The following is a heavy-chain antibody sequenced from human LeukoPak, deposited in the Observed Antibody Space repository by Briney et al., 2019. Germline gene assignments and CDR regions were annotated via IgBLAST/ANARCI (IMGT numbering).Heavy chain of an antibody. CDR1: GYTFTSYG. V-gene: IGHV1-18*01. Sequence: ASVKVSCKASGYTFTSYGISWVRQAPGQGLEWMGWISAYNGNTNYAQELQGRVTMTTDTSTSTAYMELRSLRSDDTAVYYCARGPRGAHHHYFDYWGQGTLVTVSS. D-gene: IGHD3-10*01. CDR3: ARGPRGAHHHYFDY. J-gene: IGHJ4*02. CDR2: ISAYNGNT.